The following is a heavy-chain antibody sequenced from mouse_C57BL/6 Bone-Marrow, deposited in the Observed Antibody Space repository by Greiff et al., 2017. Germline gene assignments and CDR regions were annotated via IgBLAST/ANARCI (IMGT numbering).Heavy chain of an antibody. CDR1: GYTFTDYY. Sequence: EVPLQQSGPVLVKPGASVKMSCKASGYTFTDYYMNWVKQSHGKSLEWIGVINPYNGGTSYNQKFKGKATLTVDKSSSTAYIELNSLTSEDSAVYYCAKLFYYGSSYWGQGTTLTVSS. J-gene: IGHJ2*01. D-gene: IGHD1-1*01. CDR3: AKLFYYGSSY. V-gene: IGHV1-19*01. CDR2: INPYNGGT.